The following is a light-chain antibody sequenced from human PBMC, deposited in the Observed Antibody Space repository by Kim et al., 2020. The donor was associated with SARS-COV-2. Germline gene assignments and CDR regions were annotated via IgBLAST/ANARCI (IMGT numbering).Light chain of an antibody. CDR2: DTS. J-gene: IGKJ5*01. V-gene: IGKV3-11*01. Sequence: LSTGKRANLSCRASQSVSSYLVGYQQKPGQAPRLLIYDTSNRATGIPARFSGSGSGTDFTLTISSLEPEDFAVYYCQHRGAWPPTFGQGTRLEI. CDR3: QHRGAWPPT. CDR1: QSVSSY.